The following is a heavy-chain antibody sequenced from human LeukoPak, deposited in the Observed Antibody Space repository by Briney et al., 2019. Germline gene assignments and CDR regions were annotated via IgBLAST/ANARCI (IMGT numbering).Heavy chain of an antibody. CDR3: ARELYYGSGSYNY. Sequence: SETLSLTCTVSGGSISSSSYYWGWIRQPPGKGLEWIGSIYYSGSTYYNPSLKSRVTISVDTSKNQFSLKVNSVTAADTAVYYCARELYYGSGSYNYWGQGTLVTVSS. D-gene: IGHD3-10*01. V-gene: IGHV4-39*07. CDR2: IYYSGST. J-gene: IGHJ4*02. CDR1: GGSISSSSYY.